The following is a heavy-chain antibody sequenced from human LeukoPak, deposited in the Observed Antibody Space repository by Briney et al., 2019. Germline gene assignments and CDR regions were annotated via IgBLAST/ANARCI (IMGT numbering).Heavy chain of an antibody. CDR3: ARGGYSYGYRWFDP. CDR2: MNPNSGNT. D-gene: IGHD5-18*01. J-gene: IGHJ5*02. Sequence: ASVKVSCKASGYTFTSYDINWVRQATGQGLERMGWMNPNSGNTGYAQKFQGRVTMTRNTSISTAYMELSSLRSEDTAVYYCARGGYSYGYRWFDPWGQGTLVTVSS. CDR1: GYTFTSYD. V-gene: IGHV1-8*01.